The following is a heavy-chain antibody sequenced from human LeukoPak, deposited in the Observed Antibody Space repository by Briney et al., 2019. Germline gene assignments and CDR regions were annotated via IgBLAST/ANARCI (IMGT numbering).Heavy chain of an antibody. V-gene: IGHV4-4*07. J-gene: IGHJ5*02. CDR2: VHSSGIT. Sequence: SETLSLTCTVSGGSISSYYLSWIRRPAGKGLEWIGRVHSSGITNYNPSLKSRVTISVDTSKNQFSLKLSSVIAADTAVYYCATQVVAAAGSTGWFDPWGQGTLVTVSS. CDR3: ATQVVAAAGSTGWFDP. CDR1: GGSISSYY. D-gene: IGHD6-13*01.